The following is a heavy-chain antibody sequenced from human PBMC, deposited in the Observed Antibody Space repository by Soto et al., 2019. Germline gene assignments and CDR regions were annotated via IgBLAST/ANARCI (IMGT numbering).Heavy chain of an antibody. V-gene: IGHV3-21*01. Sequence: EVQLVESGGGLVKPGGSLRLSGAASGFTFSSYSMNWVRQAPGKGLEWVSSISSSSSYIYYADSVKGRFTISRDNAKNSLYLQMNSLRAEDTAVYYCARDSSSWYPPFDYWGQGTLVTVSS. J-gene: IGHJ4*02. D-gene: IGHD6-13*01. CDR1: GFTFSSYS. CDR2: ISSSSSYI. CDR3: ARDSSSWYPPFDY.